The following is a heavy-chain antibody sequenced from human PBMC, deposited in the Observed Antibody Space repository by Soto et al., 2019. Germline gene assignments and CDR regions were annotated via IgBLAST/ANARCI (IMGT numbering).Heavy chain of an antibody. CDR2: IYYSGST. V-gene: IGHV4-39*01. Sequence: PSETLSLTCTVSGGSISSSSCHWGWIRQPPGKGLEWIGSIYYSGSTYYNPSLKSRVTISVDTSKNQFSLKLSSVTAADTAVYYCARLGSSSWYVFDYWGQGTLVTVS. D-gene: IGHD6-13*01. CDR1: GGSISSSSCH. CDR3: ARLGSSSWYVFDY. J-gene: IGHJ4*02.